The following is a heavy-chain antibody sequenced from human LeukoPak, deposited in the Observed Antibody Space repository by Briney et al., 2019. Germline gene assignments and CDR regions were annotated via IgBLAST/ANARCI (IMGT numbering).Heavy chain of an antibody. J-gene: IGHJ5*02. CDR1: GYTFTSYD. D-gene: IGHD6-19*01. CDR2: MNPNSGNT. CDR3: ARDSSGWYHWFDP. V-gene: IGHV1-8*01. Sequence: ASVKVSCKASGYTFTSYDIQWVRQATGQGLEWMGWMNPNSGNTGYAQKFQGRVTMTRNTSISTAYMELSSLRSEDTAVYYCARDSSGWYHWFDPWGQGTLVTVSS.